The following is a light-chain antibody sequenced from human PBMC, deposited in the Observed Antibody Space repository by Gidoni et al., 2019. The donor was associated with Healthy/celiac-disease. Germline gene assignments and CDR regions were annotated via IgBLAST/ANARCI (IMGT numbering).Light chain of an antibody. V-gene: IGKV2-28*01. Sequence: IVMTQSTLSLPVTPGEPASISCRSSQSILHSNGYNYLDWYRQKPGQSPQLLIYLGSNRASGVPDRFSCSGSGTDFTLKISRVEAEDVGVYFCMQALQTPPPFTFGPGTKVDIK. CDR2: LGS. CDR1: QSILHSNGYNY. CDR3: MQALQTPPPFT. J-gene: IGKJ3*01.